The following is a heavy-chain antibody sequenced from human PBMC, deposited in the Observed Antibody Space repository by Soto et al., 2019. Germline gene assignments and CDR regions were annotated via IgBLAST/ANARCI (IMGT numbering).Heavy chain of an antibody. CDR3: ARARLGYCSGGSCPGPNYYYYGMDV. J-gene: IGHJ6*02. CDR2: IYYSGST. Sequence: SETLSLTCTVSGGSISSGDYYWSWIRQPPGKGLEWIGYIYYSGSTYYNPSLKSRVTISVDTSKNQFSLKLSSVTAADTAVYYCARARLGYCSGGSCPGPNYYYYGMDVWGQGTTVTVSS. V-gene: IGHV4-30-4*01. D-gene: IGHD2-15*01. CDR1: GGSISSGDYY.